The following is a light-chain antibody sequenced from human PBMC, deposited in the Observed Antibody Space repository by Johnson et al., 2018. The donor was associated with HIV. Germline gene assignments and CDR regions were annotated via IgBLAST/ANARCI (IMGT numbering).Light chain of an antibody. CDR1: SSNIGNNY. Sequence: QPVLTQPPSVSAAPGQKVTISCSGSSSNIGNNYVSWYQQLPGTAPKLLIYENNKRPSGIPDRFSGSKSGTSATLGITGLQTGDEADYYCGTWDSSLRVLYVFGTGTKVTVL. CDR3: GTWDSSLRVLYV. J-gene: IGLJ1*01. V-gene: IGLV1-51*02. CDR2: ENN.